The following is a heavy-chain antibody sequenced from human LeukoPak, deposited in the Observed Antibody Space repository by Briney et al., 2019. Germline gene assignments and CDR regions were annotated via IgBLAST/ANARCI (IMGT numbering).Heavy chain of an antibody. J-gene: IGHJ3*02. CDR3: AKAGVATIIPPDAFDI. Sequence: GGSLRLSCAASGFTFSSYAMSWVRQAPGKGLEWVSAISGSGGSTYYADSVKGRFTISRDNSKNTLYLQMNSLRAEDTAVYYCAKAGVATIIPPDAFDIWGQGTMVTVSS. V-gene: IGHV3-23*01. CDR1: GFTFSSYA. D-gene: IGHD5-12*01. CDR2: ISGSGGST.